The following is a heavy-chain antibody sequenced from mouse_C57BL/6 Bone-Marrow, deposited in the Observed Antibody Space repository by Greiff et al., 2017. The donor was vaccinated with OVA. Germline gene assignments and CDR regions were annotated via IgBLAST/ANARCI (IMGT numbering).Heavy chain of an antibody. CDR3: ARRNYGSSYVDY. D-gene: IGHD1-1*01. CDR1: GFTFSDYY. CDR2: ISNGGGST. V-gene: IGHV5-12*01. J-gene: IGHJ2*01. Sequence: EVKLVESGGGLVQPGGSLKLSCAASGFTFSDYYMYWVRQTPEKRLEWVAYISNGGGSTYYPDTVKGRFTISRDNAKNTLYLQMSRLKSEDTAMYYCARRNYGSSYVDYWGQGTTLTVAS.